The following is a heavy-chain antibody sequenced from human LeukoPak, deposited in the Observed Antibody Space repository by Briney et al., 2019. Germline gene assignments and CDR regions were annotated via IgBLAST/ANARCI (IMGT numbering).Heavy chain of an antibody. CDR1: GGSISSGGYY. J-gene: IGHJ5*02. D-gene: IGHD4-17*01. CDR2: VFRTGTA. V-gene: IGHV4-39*01. CDR3: TKNDVGDYGT. Sequence: PSQTLSLTCTVSGGSISSGGYYWGWIRQPPGKGLEWIGSVFRTGTAYYNPSLRSRVTVSVDTSKNQFSLKLSSVTATDTAVYYCTKNDVGDYGTWGQGTLVIVSS.